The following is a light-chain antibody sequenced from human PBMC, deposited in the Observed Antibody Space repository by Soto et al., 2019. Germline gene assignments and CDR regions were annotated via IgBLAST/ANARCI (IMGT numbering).Light chain of an antibody. V-gene: IGKV3-20*01. CDR2: DAS. CDR1: QSLGNNY. CDR3: QQYGRTHLT. J-gene: IGKJ4*01. Sequence: EIVLTQSPGTLSLSPGEGATLSCRASQSLGNNYLAWYQQKPCQAPRFLMYDASTRTTGIPDRFSGSGSGTDFTLTISRLESEDFAVYYCQQYGRTHLTFGGGTKVEIK.